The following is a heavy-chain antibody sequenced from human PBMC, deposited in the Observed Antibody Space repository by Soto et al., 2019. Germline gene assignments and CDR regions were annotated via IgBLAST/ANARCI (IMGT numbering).Heavy chain of an antibody. CDR1: GVKCGNFA. CDR3: AHPRGDGVFEAVGI. J-gene: IGHJ3*02. Sequence: GGLQRDPCGAFGVKCGNFAIHWVRQDPGKGLECVSAISNTGGSTFYAESVRGRFTISRDNSINTLYLQMTSLRTEDTAVYYFAHPRGDGVFEAVGIWGQGTMVT. CDR2: ISNTGGST. D-gene: IGHD4-17*01. V-gene: IGHV3-23*01.